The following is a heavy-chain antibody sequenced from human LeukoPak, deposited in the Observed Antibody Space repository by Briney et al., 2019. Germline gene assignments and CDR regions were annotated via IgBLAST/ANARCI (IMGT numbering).Heavy chain of an antibody. Sequence: ASVKVSCKASGYTFTNYGISWVRQAPGQGLEWMGWISANNGNRNYALKLQGRVTMTTDTSTSTAYMELRSLRSDDTAVYYCARDRGNSYGPKTLPDWGQGTLVTVSS. CDR2: ISANNGNR. CDR3: ARDRGNSYGPKTLPD. V-gene: IGHV1-18*01. D-gene: IGHD5-18*01. J-gene: IGHJ4*02. CDR1: GYTFTNYG.